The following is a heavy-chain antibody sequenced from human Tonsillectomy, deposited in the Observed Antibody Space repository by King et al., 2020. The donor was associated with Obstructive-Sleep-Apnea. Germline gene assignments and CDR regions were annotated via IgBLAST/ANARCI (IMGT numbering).Heavy chain of an antibody. CDR1: GFNLDDYA. Sequence: VQLVESGGGLVQPGRSLRLSCAASGFNLDDYAMHWVRQVPGKGLEWVSGISWNSGNIGYADSVKGRFTITSDNAKNSLYLQMNRLRAEDTALYYCLKGMGFDTGGGFDYWGQGALVTVFS. CDR3: LKGMGFDTGGGFDY. J-gene: IGHJ4*02. V-gene: IGHV3-9*01. D-gene: IGHD1-26*01. CDR2: ISWNSGNI.